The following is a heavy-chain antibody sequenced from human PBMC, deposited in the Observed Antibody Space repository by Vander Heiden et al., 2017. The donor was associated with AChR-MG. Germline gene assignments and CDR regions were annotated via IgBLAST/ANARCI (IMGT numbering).Heavy chain of an antibody. V-gene: IGHV4-59*08. CDR3: ARHFFSQLGDAFDI. Sequence: QVQLQESGQGLVKPSETLSLTCTVSSASINTYYWSWIRQPPGKGLEWIGYISYSGNTKYNPSLNSRVVISVDTSKNQFSLKLSSVTAADTAVYYCARHFFSQLGDAFDIWGQGTVVTVSS. CDR2: ISYSGNT. D-gene: IGHD1-1*01. J-gene: IGHJ3*02. CDR1: SASINTYY.